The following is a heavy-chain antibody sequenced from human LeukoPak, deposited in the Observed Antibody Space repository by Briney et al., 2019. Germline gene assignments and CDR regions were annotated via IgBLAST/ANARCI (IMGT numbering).Heavy chain of an antibody. Sequence: SETLSLTCTVSGGSISSYYWSWIRQPAGKGLEWIGRIYTCGSTNYNPSLKSRVAMSVDTSKNQFSLKLSSVTAADTAVYYCARAAMVRGVIIPWFDPWGQGTLVTVSS. CDR2: IYTCGST. J-gene: IGHJ5*02. D-gene: IGHD3-10*01. V-gene: IGHV4-4*07. CDR1: GGSISSYY. CDR3: ARAAMVRGVIIPWFDP.